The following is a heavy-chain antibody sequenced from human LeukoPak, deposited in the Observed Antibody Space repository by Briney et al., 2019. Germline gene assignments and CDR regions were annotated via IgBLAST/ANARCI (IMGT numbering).Heavy chain of an antibody. Sequence: ASVKVSCKASVYTSTRYDINWVRQATGQGLEWRGWMNPNSGNTGYAQKFQGRVTMTRNTSISTAYMELSSLRSDDTAVYYCARGSSLYCSGGSCYIITDAFDIWGQGTMVTVSS. J-gene: IGHJ3*02. V-gene: IGHV1-8*01. CDR3: ARGSSLYCSGGSCYIITDAFDI. CDR1: VYTSTRYD. CDR2: MNPNSGNT. D-gene: IGHD2-15*01.